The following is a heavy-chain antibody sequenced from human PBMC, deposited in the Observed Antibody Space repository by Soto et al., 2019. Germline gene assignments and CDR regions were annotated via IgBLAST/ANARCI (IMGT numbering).Heavy chain of an antibody. J-gene: IGHJ4*02. CDR3: ARDRPTIAAAGTIDY. V-gene: IGHV3-48*03. CDR2: ISSSGSTI. D-gene: IGHD6-13*01. Sequence: GGSLRLSCAASGFTFSSYEMSWVRQAPGKGLEWVSYISSSGSTIYYADSVKGRFTISRDNAKNSLYLQMNSLRAEDTAVYYCARDRPTIAAAGTIDYWGQGTLVTVSS. CDR1: GFTFSSYE.